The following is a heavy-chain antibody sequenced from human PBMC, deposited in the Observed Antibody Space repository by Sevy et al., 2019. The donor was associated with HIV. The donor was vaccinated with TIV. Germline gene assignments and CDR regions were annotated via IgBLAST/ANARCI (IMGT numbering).Heavy chain of an antibody. CDR1: GGSFSVYY. Sequence: SETLSLSCAVYGGSFSVYYWSWIRQPPGKGLEWIGEVNHSGSTNYNPALKSRVTISADTSKNQFSLKIDSVTAADTALYYSARHYDYSRSSAHFDFWGQGTLVTASS. CDR3: ARHYDYSRSSAHFDF. V-gene: IGHV4-34*01. CDR2: VNHSGST. J-gene: IGHJ4*02. D-gene: IGHD6-6*01.